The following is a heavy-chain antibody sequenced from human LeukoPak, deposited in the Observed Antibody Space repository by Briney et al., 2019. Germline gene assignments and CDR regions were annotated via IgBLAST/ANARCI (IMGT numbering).Heavy chain of an antibody. CDR3: AREVVLSTSAWFEY. V-gene: IGHV3-66*01. CDR2: LYSGGST. D-gene: IGHD3-22*01. CDR1: GFTVSSNY. Sequence: GGSLRLSGAASGFTVSSNYMSWVRQAPGKGLELGAVLYSGGSTYYADSVNGRFTISRDNPKNSLYLQMNSLRAEDTAVYYCAREVVLSTSAWFEYWGQGTLVTVSS. J-gene: IGHJ4*02.